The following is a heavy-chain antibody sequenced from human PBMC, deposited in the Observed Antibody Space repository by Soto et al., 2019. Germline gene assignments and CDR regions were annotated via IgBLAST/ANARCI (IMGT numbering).Heavy chain of an antibody. Sequence: SETLSLTCAVYGGSFSGYYWSWIRQPPGKGLEWIGYIYYSGSTYYNPSLKSRVSISVDTSKNQFSLKLSSVTAADTAVYYCAREAGIVVVPAAHDTFDIWGQGTMVTVSS. J-gene: IGHJ3*02. CDR2: IYYSGST. D-gene: IGHD2-2*01. CDR1: GGSFSGYY. V-gene: IGHV4-34*09. CDR3: AREAGIVVVPAAHDTFDI.